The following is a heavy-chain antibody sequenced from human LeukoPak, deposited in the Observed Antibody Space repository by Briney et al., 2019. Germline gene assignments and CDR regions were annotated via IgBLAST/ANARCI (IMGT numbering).Heavy chain of an antibody. CDR3: ATDGRRSGSYCNPTIYYYYYGMDV. CDR2: FDPEDGET. Sequence: ASVKVSCKVSGYTLTELSMHWVRQAPGKGLEWMGGFDPEDGETIYAQKFQGRVTMTEDTSTDTAYMELSSLRSEDTAVYYCATDGRRSGSYCNPTIYYYYYGMDVWGQGTTVTVSS. V-gene: IGHV1-24*01. CDR1: GYTLTELS. D-gene: IGHD3-10*01. J-gene: IGHJ6*02.